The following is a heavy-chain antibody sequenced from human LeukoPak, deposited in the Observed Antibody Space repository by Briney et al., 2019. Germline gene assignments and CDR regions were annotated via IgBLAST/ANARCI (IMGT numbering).Heavy chain of an antibody. D-gene: IGHD3-3*01. J-gene: IGHJ5*02. CDR2: ITGSGDDT. CDR1: GFTFSSYA. V-gene: IGHV3-23*01. CDR3: ARGGSGNYYTT. Sequence: GGSLRLSCAASGFTFSSYAMSWVRQTPEKGLEWVSAITGSGDDTFHADSVKGRFTISRDNAKNTLYLQMNSLRAEDTAVYYCARGGSGNYYTTWGQGTLVTVSS.